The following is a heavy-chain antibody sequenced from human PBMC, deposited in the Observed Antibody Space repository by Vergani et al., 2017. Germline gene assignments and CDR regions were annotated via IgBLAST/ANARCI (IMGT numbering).Heavy chain of an antibody. Sequence: QVQLVQSGAEVKKPGASVKVSCKASGYTSTSYGISWVRQAPGQGLEWMGWISAYNGNTNYAQKLQGRVTMTTDTSTSTADMELRSLRSDDTAVYYCARDPDIVVVPAAPYYYYYYGMDVWGQGTTVTVSS. V-gene: IGHV1-18*04. CDR3: ARDPDIVVVPAAPYYYYYYGMDV. CDR2: ISAYNGNT. CDR1: GYTSTSYG. J-gene: IGHJ6*02. D-gene: IGHD2-2*01.